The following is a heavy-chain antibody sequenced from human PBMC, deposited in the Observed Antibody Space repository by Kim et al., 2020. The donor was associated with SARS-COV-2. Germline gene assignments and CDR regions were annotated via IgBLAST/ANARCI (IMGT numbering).Heavy chain of an antibody. CDR1: GYTFTGYY. CDR3: AREGNYGDYLYYYYGMDV. D-gene: IGHD4-17*01. Sequence: ASVKVSCKASGYTFTGYYMHWVRQAPGQGLEWMGWINPNSGGTNYAQKFQGWVTMTRDTSISTAYMELSRLRSDDTAVYYCAREGNYGDYLYYYYGMDVWGQGTTVTVSS. CDR2: INPNSGGT. J-gene: IGHJ6*02. V-gene: IGHV1-2*04.